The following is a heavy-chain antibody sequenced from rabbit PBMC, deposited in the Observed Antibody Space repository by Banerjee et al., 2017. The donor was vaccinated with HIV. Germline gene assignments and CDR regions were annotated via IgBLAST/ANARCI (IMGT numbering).Heavy chain of an antibody. Sequence: QSLEESGGDLVKPGASLTLTCKASGFDFSSYYMCWVRQAPGKGLEWIACIYTSSGSTWYASWVNGRFSISKTSSTTVTLQMTSLTAADTATYFCARGGYAGYGYALNLWGPGTLV. CDR2: IYTSSGST. V-gene: IGHV1S40*01. CDR1: GFDFSSYY. J-gene: IGHJ4*01. D-gene: IGHD6-1*01. CDR3: ARGGYAGYGYALNL.